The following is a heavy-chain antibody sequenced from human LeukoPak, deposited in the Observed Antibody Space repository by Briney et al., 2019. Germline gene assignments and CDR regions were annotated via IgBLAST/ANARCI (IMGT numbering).Heavy chain of an antibody. CDR2: INHSGST. CDR3: ANTVGGGYYYYGMDV. D-gene: IGHD3-16*01. CDR1: GGSFSGCY. Sequence: SETLSLTCAVYGGSFSGCYWSWIRQPPGKGLEWIGEINHSGSTNYNPSLKSRVTISVDTSKNQFSLKLSSVTAADTAVYYCANTVGGGYYYYGMDVWGKGTTVTVSS. V-gene: IGHV4-34*01. J-gene: IGHJ6*04.